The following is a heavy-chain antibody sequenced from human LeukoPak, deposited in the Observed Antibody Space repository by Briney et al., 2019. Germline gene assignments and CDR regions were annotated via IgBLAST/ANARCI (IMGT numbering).Heavy chain of an antibody. Sequence: GGSLRLSCAASGFTFSSYAMNWVRQAPGKGLEWVSAISGSGGGTYYADSAKGRFTISRDNSNNTLYLQMDSLRAEDTAVYYCAKDSRSGWYGVGDYWGQGTLVTVSS. V-gene: IGHV3-23*01. CDR1: GFTFSSYA. D-gene: IGHD6-19*01. J-gene: IGHJ4*02. CDR2: ISGSGGGT. CDR3: AKDSRSGWYGVGDY.